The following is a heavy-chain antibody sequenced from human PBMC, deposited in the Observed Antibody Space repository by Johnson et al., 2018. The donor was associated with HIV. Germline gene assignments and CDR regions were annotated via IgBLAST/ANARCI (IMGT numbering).Heavy chain of an antibody. V-gene: IGHV3-74*03. CDR1: GFAFRTYW. Sequence: VQLVESGGGLVQPGGSLRLSCAASGFAFRTYWRVWVRQVPGKRPVWVARIYNAGHRPTYADSPRGRFTISRDNSKNTLYLHMSSLRLEDTAVYYCAKGQVARGAFDIWGQGTTVTVSS. CDR2: IYNAGHRP. CDR3: AKGQVARGAFDI. J-gene: IGHJ3*02.